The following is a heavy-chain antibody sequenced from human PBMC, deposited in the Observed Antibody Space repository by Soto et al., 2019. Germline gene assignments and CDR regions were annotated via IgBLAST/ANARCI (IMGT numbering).Heavy chain of an antibody. CDR3: ARDQAMVRGVMNYYYGMDV. D-gene: IGHD3-10*01. V-gene: IGHV1-2*02. Sequence: GASVKVSCKASGYTFTGYYMHWVRQAPGQGLEWMGWINPNSGGTNYAQKFQGRVTMTRDASISTAYMELSRLRSDDTAVYYCARDQAMVRGVMNYYYGMDVWGQGTTVTVSS. J-gene: IGHJ6*02. CDR1: GYTFTGYY. CDR2: INPNSGGT.